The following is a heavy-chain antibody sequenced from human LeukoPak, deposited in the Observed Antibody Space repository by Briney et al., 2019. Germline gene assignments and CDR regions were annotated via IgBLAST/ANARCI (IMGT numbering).Heavy chain of an antibody. CDR1: GGSISSGSYF. CDR2: IYTSGST. D-gene: IGHD3-22*01. J-gene: IGHJ4*02. CDR3: ARGSGYLLDRDY. Sequence: PSQTLSLTCTVSGGSISSGSYFWSWLRQAAGQGLEWIGRIYTSGSTNYNPSLKSRVTISVDTSKNQFSLKLSSVTAADTAVYYCARGSGYLLDRDYWGQGTLVTVSS. V-gene: IGHV4-61*02.